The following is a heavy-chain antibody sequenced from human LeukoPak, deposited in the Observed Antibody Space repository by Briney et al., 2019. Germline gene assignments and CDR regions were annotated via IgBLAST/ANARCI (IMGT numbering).Heavy chain of an antibody. Sequence: ASVKVSCKASGYTFTDYYMNWVRQAPGQGLEWMGWINPNSGGTNYAQKFQGRVTMTRDTSISTDYMELSRLRSDDTAVYYCARLTRQGRAFDIWGQGTMVTVSS. J-gene: IGHJ3*02. CDR1: GYTFTDYY. CDR2: INPNSGGT. V-gene: IGHV1-2*02. D-gene: IGHD3-10*01. CDR3: ARLTRQGRAFDI.